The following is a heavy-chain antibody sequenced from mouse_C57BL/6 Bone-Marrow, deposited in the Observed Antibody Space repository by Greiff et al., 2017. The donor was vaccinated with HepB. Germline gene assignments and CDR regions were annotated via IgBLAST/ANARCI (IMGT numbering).Heavy chain of an antibody. Sequence: VQVVESGPGLVAPSQSLSITCTVSGFSLTSYAISWVRQPPGKGLEWLGVIWTGGGTNYNSALKSRLSISKDNSKSQVFLKMNSLQTDDTARYYCARNNYTRGLEYFDVWGTGTTVTVSS. CDR1: GFSLTSYA. V-gene: IGHV2-9-1*01. CDR2: IWTGGGT. J-gene: IGHJ1*03. CDR3: ARNNYTRGLEYFDV. D-gene: IGHD2-1*01.